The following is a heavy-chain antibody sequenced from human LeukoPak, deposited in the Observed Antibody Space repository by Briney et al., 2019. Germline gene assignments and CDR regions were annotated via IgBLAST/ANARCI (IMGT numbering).Heavy chain of an antibody. V-gene: IGHV4-34*01. J-gene: IGHJ6*03. Sequence: SETLSLTCAVYGGSFSGYYWSWIRQPPGKGLEWIGEINHSGSTNYNPSLKSRVTISVDTSKNQFSLKLSSVTAADTAVYYCARGHGVVVAATRPYYYMDVWGKGTTVTVSS. CDR3: ARGHGVVVAATRPYYYMDV. D-gene: IGHD2-15*01. CDR1: GGSFSGYY. CDR2: INHSGST.